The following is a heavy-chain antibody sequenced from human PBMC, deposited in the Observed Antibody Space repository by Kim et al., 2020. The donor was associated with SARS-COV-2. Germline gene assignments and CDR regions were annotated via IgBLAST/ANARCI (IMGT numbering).Heavy chain of an antibody. CDR2: ISSSSSNI. CDR3: ARDSRAMVRGVIDYYYYGRDD. V-gene: IGHV3-21*01. Sequence: GGSLRLSCAASGFTFSSYSMNWVRQAPGKGLEWVSSISSSSSNIYYADSVKGRFTISRDNAKNSLYLQMNSLRAEDTAVYYCARDSRAMVRGVIDYYYYGRDDWGQGTMVTVSS. D-gene: IGHD3-10*01. CDR1: GFTFSSYS. J-gene: IGHJ6*02.